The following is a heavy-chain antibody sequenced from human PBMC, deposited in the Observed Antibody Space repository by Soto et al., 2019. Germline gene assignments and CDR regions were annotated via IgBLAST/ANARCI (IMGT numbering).Heavy chain of an antibody. J-gene: IGHJ3*02. V-gene: IGHV3-23*01. CDR3: AHPRGYGVFDAYEI. CDR2: ISRDGYDI. D-gene: IGHD4-17*01. CDR1: GFTFSTYA. Sequence: GGSLRLSCAASGFTFSTYAMSWVRQAPGKGLEWVSAISRDGYDIYYAESVKGRFTISRDNSKHMLFLQMNSLRTEDTAVYYCAHPRGYGVFDAYEIWGQGAMVTVSS.